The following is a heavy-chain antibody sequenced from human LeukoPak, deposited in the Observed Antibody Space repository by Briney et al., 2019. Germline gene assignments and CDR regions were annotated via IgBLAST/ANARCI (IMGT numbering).Heavy chain of an antibody. CDR2: ISAYNGNT. J-gene: IGHJ4*02. V-gene: IGHV1-18*01. CDR1: GYTFTSYG. CDR3: ARDRELLWFETTRGSFDY. D-gene: IGHD3-10*01. Sequence: VASVKVSCKASGYTFTSYGISWVRQAPGQGLEWMGWISAYNGNTNYAQKLQGRVTMTTDTSTSTAYMELRSLRSDDTAVYYCARDRELLWFETTRGSFDYWGQGTLVTVSS.